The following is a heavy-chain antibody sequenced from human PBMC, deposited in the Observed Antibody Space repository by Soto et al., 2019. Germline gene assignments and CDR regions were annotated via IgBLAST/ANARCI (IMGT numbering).Heavy chain of an antibody. D-gene: IGHD1-1*01. CDR2: ISRSGNST. CDR3: AKESKILDLSPTSSYNNS. J-gene: IGHJ4*02. V-gene: IGHV3-23*01. Sequence: EVQVLESGGGLAQPGRSLRLSCAVSGLSFSSYAMTWVRQSPGKGLEWVSSISRSGNSTYSADSVRGRFTISRDNSKNKLYLQMTSLRAEQPAVYYCAKESKILDLSPTSSYNNSWGQRTLVTVSS. CDR1: GLSFSSYA.